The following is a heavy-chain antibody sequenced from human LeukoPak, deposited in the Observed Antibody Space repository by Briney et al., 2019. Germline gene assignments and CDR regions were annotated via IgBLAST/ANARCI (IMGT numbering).Heavy chain of an antibody. J-gene: IGHJ4*02. CDR1: GFTFSTYA. CDR3: ARAGGYGDYLIDY. V-gene: IGHV3-21*01. D-gene: IGHD4-17*01. Sequence: PGGSLRLSCAASGFTFSTYAMSWVRQAPGKGLEWVSSISSSSSYIYYADSVKGRFTISRDNAKNSLYLQMNSLRAEDTAVYYCARAGGYGDYLIDYWGQGTLVTVSS. CDR2: ISSSSSYI.